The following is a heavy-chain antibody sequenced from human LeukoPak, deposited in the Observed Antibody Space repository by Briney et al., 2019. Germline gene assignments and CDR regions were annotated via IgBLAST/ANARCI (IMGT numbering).Heavy chain of an antibody. Sequence: PGGSLRLSCAASGFTFSSYGMHWVRQAPGKGLEWVADIKQGGNEIHYVDSVKGRFTISRDNAKNSLYLQMNSLRGEDTAVYYCARRGSSCFDIWGQGTMVIVSS. J-gene: IGHJ3*02. CDR1: GFTFSSYG. CDR2: IKQGGNEI. V-gene: IGHV3-7*01. CDR3: ARRGSSCFDI. D-gene: IGHD6-13*01.